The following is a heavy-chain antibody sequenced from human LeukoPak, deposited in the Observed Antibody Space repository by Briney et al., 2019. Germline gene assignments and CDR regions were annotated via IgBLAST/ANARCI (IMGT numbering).Heavy chain of an antibody. V-gene: IGHV1-69*06. Sequence: ASVKVSCKASGYTFPSYDINWVRQATGQGLEWMGGIIPIFGTANYAQKFQGRVTITADKSTSTAYMELSSLRSEDTAVYYCARSTYSSSWTDFDYWGQGTLVTVSS. J-gene: IGHJ4*02. D-gene: IGHD6-13*01. CDR2: IIPIFGTA. CDR3: ARSTYSSSWTDFDY. CDR1: GYTFPSYD.